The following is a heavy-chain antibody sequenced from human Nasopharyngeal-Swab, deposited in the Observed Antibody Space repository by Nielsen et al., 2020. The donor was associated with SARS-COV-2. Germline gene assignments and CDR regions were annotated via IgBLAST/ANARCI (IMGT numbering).Heavy chain of an antibody. Sequence: SETLSLTCTVSGGSVSSGSYYWSWIRQPPGKGLEWIGEINHSGSTNYNPSLKSRVTISVDTSKNQFSLKLSSVTAADTAVYYCARHPKDSSSWLAYHFDYWGQGTLVTVSS. CDR2: INHSGST. CDR3: ARHPKDSSSWLAYHFDY. J-gene: IGHJ4*02. V-gene: IGHV4-61*01. D-gene: IGHD6-13*01. CDR1: GGSVSSGSYY.